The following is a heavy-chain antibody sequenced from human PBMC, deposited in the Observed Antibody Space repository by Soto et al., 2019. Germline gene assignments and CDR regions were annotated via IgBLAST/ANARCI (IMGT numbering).Heavy chain of an antibody. CDR2: INLNSGDT. CDR3: ARDLGGYDLYGPDT. D-gene: IGHD5-12*01. J-gene: IGHJ5*02. Sequence: QVQLVRSGAEVKKPGASVTVSCKTSGDTFTDSSMHWVRQAPGQGLEWMGWINLNSGDTNYGQKFQRSVTMTRDTSIITAYMELTRLKSDDTAVYYCARDLGGYDLYGPDTWGQGTLVTVTS. V-gene: IGHV1-2*02. CDR1: GDTFTDSS.